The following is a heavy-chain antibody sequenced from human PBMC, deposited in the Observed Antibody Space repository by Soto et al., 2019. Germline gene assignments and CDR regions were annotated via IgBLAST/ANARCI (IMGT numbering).Heavy chain of an antibody. J-gene: IGHJ6*02. V-gene: IGHV1-18*01. CDR2: ISAYNGNT. D-gene: IGHD6-6*01. Sequence: QVQLVQSGAEVKKPGASVKVSCKASGYTFTSYGISWVRQAPGQGLEWMGWISAYNGNTNYAQKLQGRVTMTTDTSTSTAYMELRSLRSDDTAVYYCARDCKVGGSSSRRSYYYYGMDVWGQGTTVTVSS. CDR1: GYTFTSYG. CDR3: ARDCKVGGSSSRRSYYYYGMDV.